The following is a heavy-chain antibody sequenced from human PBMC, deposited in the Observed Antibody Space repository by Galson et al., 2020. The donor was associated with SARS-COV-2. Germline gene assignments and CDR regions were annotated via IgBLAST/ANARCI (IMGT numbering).Heavy chain of an antibody. Sequence: GGSLTLTCAASGFSFTSSRMNWVRQAPGKGLEWVGRIKTNTSDGTADNSVPVKGRFIISRDDSINTVKLEMNSLKTEATAVYYGAADIAEAGYGEIDYWAQGTLVTVSS. D-gene: IGHD3-9*01. J-gene: IGHJ4*02. CDR1: GFSFTSSR. CDR2: IKTNTSDGTA. CDR3: AADIAEAGYGEIDY. V-gene: IGHV3-15*01.